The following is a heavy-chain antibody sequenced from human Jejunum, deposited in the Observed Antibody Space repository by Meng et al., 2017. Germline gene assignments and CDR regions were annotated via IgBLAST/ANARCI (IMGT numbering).Heavy chain of an antibody. V-gene: IGHV3-23*01. Sequence: GESLKISCAASGFVFTTYAMTWVRQAPGKGLEWVSSIAGDGGKTYFADSVKGRFTISRDSSSNTLSLQMSSLRAEDSAIYYCAKAGDGGWELYYFDSWGQGTLVTVSS. D-gene: IGHD4-23*01. J-gene: IGHJ4*02. CDR1: GFVFTTYA. CDR2: IAGDGGKT. CDR3: AKAGDGGWELYYFDS.